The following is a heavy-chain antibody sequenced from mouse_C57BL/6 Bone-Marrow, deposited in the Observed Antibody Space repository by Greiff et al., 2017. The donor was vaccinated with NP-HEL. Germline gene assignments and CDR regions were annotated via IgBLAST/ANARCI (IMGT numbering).Heavy chain of an antibody. Sequence: EVQLQESGPELVKPGASVKISCKASGYTFTDYYMNWVTQSHGKSLEWIGDINPNNGGTSYNQKFKGKATLTVDKSSSTAYMELRSLTSEDSAVYYCARNYYGSSPHYYAMDYWGQGTSVTVSS. J-gene: IGHJ4*01. CDR1: GYTFTDYY. CDR3: ARNYYGSSPHYYAMDY. CDR2: INPNNGGT. V-gene: IGHV1-26*01. D-gene: IGHD1-1*01.